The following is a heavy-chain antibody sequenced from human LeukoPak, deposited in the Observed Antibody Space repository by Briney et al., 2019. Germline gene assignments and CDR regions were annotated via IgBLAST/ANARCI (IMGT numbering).Heavy chain of an antibody. CDR3: ARGYCSSTSCYAGWFDP. CDR1: GFTFSSYG. Sequence: GGSLRLSCAASGFTFSSYGMSWVRQAPGKGLEWVSYISSSRRTISYADSVKGRFTISRDNAKNSLYLQMNSLRAEDTAVYYCARGYCSSTSCYAGWFDPWGQGTLVTVSS. J-gene: IGHJ5*02. CDR2: ISSSRRTI. V-gene: IGHV3-48*01. D-gene: IGHD2-2*01.